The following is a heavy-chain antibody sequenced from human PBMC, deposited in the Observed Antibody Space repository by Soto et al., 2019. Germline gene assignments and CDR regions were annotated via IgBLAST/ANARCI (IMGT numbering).Heavy chain of an antibody. CDR1: GYTFTGYY. D-gene: IGHD2-8*02. CDR2: INPNSGGT. J-gene: IGHJ4*02. Sequence: DSVKVSCKASGYTFTGYYMHWVRQAPGQGLEWMGWINPNSGGTNYAQKFQGRVTMTRDTSISTAYMELSRLRSDDTAVYYCARDLGGVSSHLALYSDYWGQGPLVTV. CDR3: ARDLGGVSSHLALYSDY. V-gene: IGHV1-2*02.